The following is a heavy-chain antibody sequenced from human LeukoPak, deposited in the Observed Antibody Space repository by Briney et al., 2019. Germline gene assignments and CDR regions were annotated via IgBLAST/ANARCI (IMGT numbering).Heavy chain of an antibody. D-gene: IGHD2-2*01. CDR2: INLDGSEK. CDR3: ARGQIRCSSTSCYSSWSPGFDY. V-gene: IGHV3-7*01. J-gene: IGHJ4*02. CDR1: GFIFSTSW. Sequence: GGSLRLSCTASGFIFSTSWMTWVRQAPGKGLEWVANINLDGSEKYYVDSVKGRFTISRDNAKNSLYLQMNSLRAEDTAVYYCARGQIRCSSTSCYSSWSPGFDYWGQGTLVTVSS.